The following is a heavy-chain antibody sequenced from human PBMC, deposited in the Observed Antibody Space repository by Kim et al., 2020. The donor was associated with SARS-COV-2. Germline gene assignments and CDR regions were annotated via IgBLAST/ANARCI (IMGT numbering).Heavy chain of an antibody. Sequence: GGSLRLSCAASGFTFSGSAMHWVRQASGKGLEWVGRIRSKANSYATAYAASVKGRFTISRDDSKNTAYLQMNSLKTEDTAVYYCTWGAVAGIDYWGQGTLVTVSS. CDR1: GFTFSGSA. V-gene: IGHV3-73*01. J-gene: IGHJ4*02. CDR2: IRSKANSYAT. CDR3: TWGAVAGIDY. D-gene: IGHD6-19*01.